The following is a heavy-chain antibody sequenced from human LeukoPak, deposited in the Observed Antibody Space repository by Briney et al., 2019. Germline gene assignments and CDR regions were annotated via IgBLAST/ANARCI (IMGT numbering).Heavy chain of an antibody. Sequence: GGSLRLSCAASGFTFSSYGMHWVRQAPGKGLEWVAFIRYDGSNKYYADSVKGRFTISRDNSKNTLYLQMNSLRAEDTAVYYCARDGGWTTFLFDYWGQGTLVTVSS. CDR3: ARDGGWTTFLFDY. CDR2: IRYDGSNK. CDR1: GFTFSSYG. J-gene: IGHJ4*02. D-gene: IGHD3-16*01. V-gene: IGHV3-30*02.